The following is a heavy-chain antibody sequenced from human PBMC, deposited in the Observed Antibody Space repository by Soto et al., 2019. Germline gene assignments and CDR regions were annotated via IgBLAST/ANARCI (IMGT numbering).Heavy chain of an antibody. Sequence: SETLSLTCTVSGVSVSSGSYYWSWIRQPPGKGLEWIGYIYYSGSTNYNPSLKSRVAISVDRSKNQFSLKLSSVTAADTAVYYCARVPDYWGQGTLVTSPQ. J-gene: IGHJ4*02. CDR3: ARVPDY. V-gene: IGHV4-61*01. CDR2: IYYSGST. CDR1: GVSVSSGSYY.